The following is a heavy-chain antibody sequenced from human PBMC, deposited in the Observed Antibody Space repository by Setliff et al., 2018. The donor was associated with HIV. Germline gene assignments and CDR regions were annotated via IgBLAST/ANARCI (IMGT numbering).Heavy chain of an antibody. D-gene: IGHD5-12*01. Sequence: SVKVSCNTSGGTFSDFPIVRVRQATGQGLEWMGGIIPIFGTSDFPKKFKGSVTITADDAAGTAYMELTTLRFDDTAVYDCARGEALGYSVYEEVHDWGQGTMVTVSS. CDR3: ARGEALGYSVYEEVHD. V-gene: IGHV1-69*13. CDR1: GGTFSDFP. J-gene: IGHJ4*02. CDR2: IIPIFGTS.